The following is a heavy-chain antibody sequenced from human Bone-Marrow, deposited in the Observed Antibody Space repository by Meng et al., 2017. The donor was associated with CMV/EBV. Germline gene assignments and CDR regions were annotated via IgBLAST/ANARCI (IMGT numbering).Heavy chain of an antibody. V-gene: IGHV3-23*01. J-gene: IGHJ6*02. CDR3: AKTRGSWV. CDR1: GFTFNSNA. CDR2: ISAGGAST. D-gene: IGHD6-13*01. Sequence: GESLKISCAASGFTFNSNAMSWVRQAPGKGLEGVSVISAGGASTHYGDSVKGRFTISRDNSKNTLYLQMNSLRAEDTGVYYCAKTRGSWVWGQGTTVTVSS.